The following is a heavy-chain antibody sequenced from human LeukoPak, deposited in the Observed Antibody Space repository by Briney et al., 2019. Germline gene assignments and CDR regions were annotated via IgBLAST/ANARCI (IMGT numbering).Heavy chain of an antibody. J-gene: IGHJ4*02. Sequence: SETLSLTCTVSGGSLSSGGYYWSWIRQHPGKGLGWIGYIYYSGSTYYNPSLKSRVTISVDTSKNQFSLKLSSVTAADTAVYYCARGISRVVVVRSLSRFDYWGQGTLVTVSS. V-gene: IGHV4-31*03. CDR3: ARGISRVVVVRSLSRFDY. CDR1: GGSLSSGGYY. CDR2: IYYSGST. D-gene: IGHD3-22*01.